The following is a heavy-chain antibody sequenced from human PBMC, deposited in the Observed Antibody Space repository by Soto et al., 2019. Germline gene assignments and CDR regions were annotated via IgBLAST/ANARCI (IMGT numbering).Heavy chain of an antibody. CDR2: INQDGGGT. CDR3: AGDFGGSGRYFFDY. J-gene: IGHJ4*02. Sequence: EVQLVESGGALVQPGGSLRLSCVASGFTFSSSFMGWVRQAPGKGLEWVANINQDGGGTYYVDSVEGRFTISRDNAKELSYQIKNRLGGEKTADYYGAGDFGGSGRYFFDYWGQGTLVTVSS. V-gene: IGHV3-7*03. CDR1: GFTFSSSF. D-gene: IGHD6-19*01.